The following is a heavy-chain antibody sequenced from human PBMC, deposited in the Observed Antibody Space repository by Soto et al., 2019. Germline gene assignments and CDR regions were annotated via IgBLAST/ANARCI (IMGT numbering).Heavy chain of an antibody. CDR3: ASSSLQGLVRNWYYDL. CDR2: IIPIFGTA. CDR1: GGTFSSYA. Sequence: QVQLVQSGAEVKKPGSSVKVSCKASGGTFSSYAISWVRQAPGQGLEWMGGIIPIFGTANYAQKYQGRVTITADESTSTAYMELSSLRSEDTAVYYCASSSLQGLVRNWYYDLWGRGTLVTGSS. V-gene: IGHV1-69*01. D-gene: IGHD4-4*01. J-gene: IGHJ2*01.